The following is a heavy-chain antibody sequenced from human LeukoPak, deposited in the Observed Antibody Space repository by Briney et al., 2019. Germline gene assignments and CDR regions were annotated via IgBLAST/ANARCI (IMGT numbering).Heavy chain of an antibody. V-gene: IGHV1-18*01. CDR3: ASDHGEAAAGVFAPFDY. CDR1: GYSFTSFG. D-gene: IGHD6-13*01. J-gene: IGHJ4*02. Sequence: ASVKVSCKASGYSFTSFGISWVRQAPGQGLEWMGWISAYNGNTHYAQNFQGRVTMTTDTSTSTAYMELRTLRSDDTAVYYCASDHGEAAAGVFAPFDYWGQGTLVTVSS. CDR2: ISAYNGNT.